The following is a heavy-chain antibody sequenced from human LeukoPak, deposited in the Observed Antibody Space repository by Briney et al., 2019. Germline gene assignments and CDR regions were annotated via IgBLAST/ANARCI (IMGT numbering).Heavy chain of an antibody. J-gene: IGHJ4*02. V-gene: IGHV3-30*04. CDR1: GFTFSSYA. CDR2: ISYDGSNK. Sequence: GGSLRFSCAASGFTFSSYAMHWVRQAPGKGLEWVAVISYDGSNKYYADSVKGRFTISRDNSKNTLYLQMNSLRAEDTAVYYCARDYASGSGWYFDYWGQGTLVTVSS. D-gene: IGHD6-19*01. CDR3: ARDYASGSGWYFDY.